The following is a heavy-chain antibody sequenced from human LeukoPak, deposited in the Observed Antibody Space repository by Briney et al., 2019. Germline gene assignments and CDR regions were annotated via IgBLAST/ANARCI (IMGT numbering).Heavy chain of an antibody. Sequence: GRSLRLSCAVSGFTFSNYGMHWVRQAPGKGLEWVANIRQDGGEQYYVDSMKGRFTISRDNAKNSLYLQMNSLRDEDTAVYYCARQAYQLLNIFDSWGQGTLVTVSS. J-gene: IGHJ4*02. CDR1: GFTFSNYG. V-gene: IGHV3-7*03. D-gene: IGHD2-2*01. CDR3: ARQAYQLLNIFDS. CDR2: IRQDGGEQ.